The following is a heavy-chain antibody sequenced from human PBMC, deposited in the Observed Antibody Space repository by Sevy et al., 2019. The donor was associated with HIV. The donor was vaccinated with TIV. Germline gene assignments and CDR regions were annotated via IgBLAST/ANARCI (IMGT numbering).Heavy chain of an antibody. D-gene: IGHD5-12*01. CDR2: ISSSGSTI. J-gene: IGHJ4*02. CDR3: ARESVEMATIAGYNLAGAVDY. Sequence: GGSLRLSCAASGFTFSDYYMSWIRQAPGKGLEWVSYISSSGSTIYYADSVNGRFAISGDNAKNSLYLQINSLMAEDTAVYYCARESVEMATIAGYNLAGAVDYWGQGTLVTVSS. V-gene: IGHV3-11*01. CDR1: GFTFSDYY.